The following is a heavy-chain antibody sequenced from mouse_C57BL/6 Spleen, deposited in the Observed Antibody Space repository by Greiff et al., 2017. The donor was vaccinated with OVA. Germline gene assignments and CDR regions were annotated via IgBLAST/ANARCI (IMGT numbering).Heavy chain of an antibody. D-gene: IGHD2-3*01. Sequence: EVKLVESGGGLVKPGGSLKLSCAASGFTFSDYGMHWVRQAPEKGLEWVAYISSGSSTIYYADTVKGRFTISRDNAKNTLFLQMTSLRSEDTAMYYCARGGGYCEAMDYWGQGTSVTVSS. J-gene: IGHJ4*01. V-gene: IGHV5-17*01. CDR2: ISSGSSTI. CDR3: ARGGGYCEAMDY. CDR1: GFTFSDYG.